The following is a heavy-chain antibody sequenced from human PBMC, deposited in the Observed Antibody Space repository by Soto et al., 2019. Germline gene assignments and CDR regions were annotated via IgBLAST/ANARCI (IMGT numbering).Heavy chain of an antibody. CDR1: GFTFSNAW. CDR3: TTIYDILTGYYYFDY. CDR2: IKSKTDGGTT. V-gene: IGHV3-15*01. Sequence: GGSLRLSCAASGFTFSNAWMSWVRQAPGKGLEWVGRIKSKTDGGTTDYAAPVKGRFTISRDDSKNTLYLQMNSLKTEDTAVYYCTTIYDILTGYYYFDYWGQGTLVTVSS. J-gene: IGHJ4*02. D-gene: IGHD3-9*01.